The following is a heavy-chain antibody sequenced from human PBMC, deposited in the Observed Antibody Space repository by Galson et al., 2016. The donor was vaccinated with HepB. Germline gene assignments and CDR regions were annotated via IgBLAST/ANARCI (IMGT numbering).Heavy chain of an antibody. CDR3: ARDRSSWRLYYYYGMDV. Sequence: SLRLSCAASGFKFNSYEMNWVRQAPGKGLEWVSYISSSGSTINYADSVKGRFTISRDNAKNSLYLQMNSLRAEDTAVYYCARDRSSWRLYYYYGMDVWGQGTTVTVSS. V-gene: IGHV3-48*03. J-gene: IGHJ6*02. D-gene: IGHD6-13*01. CDR2: ISSSGSTI. CDR1: GFKFNSYE.